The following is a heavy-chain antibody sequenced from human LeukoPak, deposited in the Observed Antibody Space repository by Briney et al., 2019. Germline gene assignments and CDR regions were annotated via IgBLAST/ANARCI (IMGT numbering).Heavy chain of an antibody. CDR2: IYYSGRT. Sequence: SETLSLTCTVSGGSISSGGYYWSWIRQPPGKGLEWIGYIYYSGRTYYNPSLKSRITISVDTSKNQFSLKLSSVTAADTAVYYCLRGFYSTHYWGQGTLVTVSS. D-gene: IGHD4-11*01. V-gene: IGHV4-61*08. J-gene: IGHJ4*02. CDR3: LRGFYSTHY. CDR1: GGSISSGGYY.